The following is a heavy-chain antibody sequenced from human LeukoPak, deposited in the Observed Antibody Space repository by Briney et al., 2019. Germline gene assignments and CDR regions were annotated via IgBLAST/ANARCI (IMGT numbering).Heavy chain of an antibody. D-gene: IGHD3-16*02. Sequence: GGSLRLSCTASGFTFGDYAMSWFRQAPGKGLEWVGFIRSKAYGGTTEYAASVKGRFTISRDDSKSIAYLQMNSLKTEDTAVYYCTRGIGSFSYYFDYWGQGTLVTVSS. CDR3: TRGIGSFSYYFDY. V-gene: IGHV3-49*03. CDR2: IRSKAYGGTT. J-gene: IGHJ4*02. CDR1: GFTFGDYA.